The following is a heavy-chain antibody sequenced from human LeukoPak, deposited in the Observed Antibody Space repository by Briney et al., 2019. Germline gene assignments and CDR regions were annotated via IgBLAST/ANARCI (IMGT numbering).Heavy chain of an antibody. J-gene: IGHJ4*02. D-gene: IGHD3-9*01. V-gene: IGHV4-34*01. CDR1: GGSFSGYY. CDR3: ARGRVWDYDILTGYHTYYFDY. CDR2: INHSGST. Sequence: SETLSLTCAVYGGSFSGYYWSWIRQPPGKGLEWIGEINHSGSTNYNPSLKSRVTISVDTSKNQFSLKLSSVTAADTAVYYCARGRVWDYDILTGYHTYYFDYWGQGTLVTVSS.